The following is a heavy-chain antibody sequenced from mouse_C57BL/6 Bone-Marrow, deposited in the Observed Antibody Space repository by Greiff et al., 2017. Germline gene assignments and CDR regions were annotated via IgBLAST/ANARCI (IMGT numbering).Heavy chain of an antibody. CDR1: GYTFTSYG. D-gene: IGHD1-1*01. CDR2: IYPRSGNT. V-gene: IGHV1-81*01. CDR3: ARVCYYWFAY. Sequence: QVQLKESGAELARPGASVKLSCKASGYTFTSYGISWVKQRTGQGLEWIGEIYPRSGNTYYNEKFKGKATLTADKSSSTAYMELRSLTSEDSAVFVWARVCYYWFAYWGQGTLVTVSA. J-gene: IGHJ3*01.